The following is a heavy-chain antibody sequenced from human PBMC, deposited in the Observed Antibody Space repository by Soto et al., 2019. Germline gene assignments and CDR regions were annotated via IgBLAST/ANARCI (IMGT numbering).Heavy chain of an antibody. D-gene: IGHD1-26*01. CDR1: GFTFGAYA. Sequence: GGSVRLSCTASGFTFGAYAMSWFRQAAGEGLEWVGFIRRKPYGRTTEYAASVTGRFTISSDDPKSIAYLQRNSLKTEDTAVYYCTRDLARIAGAHIVDSWGQGT. V-gene: IGHV3-49*03. CDR3: TRDLARIAGAHIVDS. CDR2: IRRKPYGRTT. J-gene: IGHJ4*02.